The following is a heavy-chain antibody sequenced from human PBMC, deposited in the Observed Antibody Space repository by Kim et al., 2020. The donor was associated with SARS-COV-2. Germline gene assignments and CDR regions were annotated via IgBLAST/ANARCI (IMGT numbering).Heavy chain of an antibody. V-gene: IGHV3-30*18. CDR1: GFTFISYG. Sequence: GGSLRLSCAASGFTFISYGMHWVRQAPGKWLEGVAVISYEGSNKYYSDSVKCRFTISRDNSKNTLYLHMNSLRAKDTAVYFCDKDGWTGWDRRGLSFD. CDR3: DKDGWTGWDRRGLSFD. J-gene: IGHJ4*01. CDR2: ISYEGSNK. D-gene: IGHD3-9*01.